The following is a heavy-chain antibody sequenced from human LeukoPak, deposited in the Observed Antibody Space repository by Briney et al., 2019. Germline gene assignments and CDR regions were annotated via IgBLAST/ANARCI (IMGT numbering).Heavy chain of an antibody. Sequence: SSQTLSRTCTVSGASVYNGASFWRWIRQVPGGGLEWVGHTYYRGKTYHNPSLGSRVTMSIDGSKNQFSLRLTSVTAADTAVYFCARDREVRQQLGTSRAFDVWGPGTVVTVSS. V-gene: IGHV4-31*03. D-gene: IGHD6-13*01. J-gene: IGHJ3*01. CDR2: TYYRGKT. CDR1: GASVYNGASF. CDR3: ARDREVRQQLGTSRAFDV.